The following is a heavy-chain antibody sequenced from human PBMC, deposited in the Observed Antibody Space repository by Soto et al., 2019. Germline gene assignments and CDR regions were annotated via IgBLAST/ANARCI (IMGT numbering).Heavy chain of an antibody. CDR1: GGSISGGYY. V-gene: IGHV4-31*03. D-gene: IGHD3-10*01. CDR2: IYYSGNT. Sequence: QVQLQESGPGLVKPSQTLFLTCTVSGGSISGGYYWSWIRPHPGKGLEWIGYIYYSGNTYYNPSLKSRLTISVDTSKNQFSLRLSSVTAADTAVYYCARDRYGSGSLLWDYWGQGTLVTVSS. J-gene: IGHJ4*02. CDR3: ARDRYGSGSLLWDY.